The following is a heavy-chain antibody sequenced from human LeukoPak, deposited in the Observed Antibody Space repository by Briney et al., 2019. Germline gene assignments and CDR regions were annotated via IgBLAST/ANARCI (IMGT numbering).Heavy chain of an antibody. CDR1: GFTLSSYW. V-gene: IGHV3-74*01. CDR3: ARGSTSGWPDYFDY. Sequence: GGSLRLSCAASGFTLSSYWMRWVRQAPGEGLVWVSRINGDGSSTPYANSVKGRFTISRDNAKNTLYLQMHSLRADDTAVYYCARGSTSGWPDYFDYWGQGSVVTVSS. J-gene: IGHJ4*02. D-gene: IGHD6-19*01. CDR2: INGDGSST.